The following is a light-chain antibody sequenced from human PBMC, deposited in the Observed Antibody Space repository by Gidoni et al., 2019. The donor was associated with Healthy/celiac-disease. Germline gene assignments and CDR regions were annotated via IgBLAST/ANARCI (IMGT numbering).Light chain of an antibody. Sequence: SYVLTQPPSVSVTPGKTARITCGGNNIGSKSVHWYQQKPGQAPVLVIDYDSDRPSGIPERFSGSNSGNTATLTISRVEAGDEADYYCQVWDSSSDHVVFGGGTKLTVL. CDR2: YDS. CDR1: NIGSKS. V-gene: IGLV3-21*04. J-gene: IGLJ2*01. CDR3: QVWDSSSDHVV.